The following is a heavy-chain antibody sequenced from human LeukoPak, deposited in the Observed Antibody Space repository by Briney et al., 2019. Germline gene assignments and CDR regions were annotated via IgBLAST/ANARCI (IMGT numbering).Heavy chain of an antibody. CDR3: ARGGPQYYYGSGRTLPYWFDP. V-gene: IGHV1-8*01. Sequence: ASVKVSCKASGYTFTSYDINWVRQATGQGLEWMGWMNPNSGNTGYAQKFQGRVTMTRNTSISTAYMELSSLRSEDTAVYYCARGGPQYYYGSGRTLPYWFDPWGQGTLVTVSS. D-gene: IGHD3-10*01. CDR1: GYTFTSYD. J-gene: IGHJ5*02. CDR2: MNPNSGNT.